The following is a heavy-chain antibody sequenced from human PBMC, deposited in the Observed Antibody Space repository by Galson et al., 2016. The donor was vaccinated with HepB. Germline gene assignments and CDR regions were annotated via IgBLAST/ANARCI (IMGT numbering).Heavy chain of an antibody. V-gene: IGHV1-18*01. Sequence: SVKVSCKASGYTFTGYGYGITWVRQAPGHGLEWLGWISASNGNTQYAQKIQDRVTMTTDTSTNIAYMELRSLTSDDTAVYYCARDLADIWSGLSLNDYDVWGQGTTVIVSS. CDR2: ISASNGNT. J-gene: IGHJ3*01. CDR1: GYTFTGYG. CDR3: ARDLADIWSGLSLNDYDV. D-gene: IGHD4-11*01.